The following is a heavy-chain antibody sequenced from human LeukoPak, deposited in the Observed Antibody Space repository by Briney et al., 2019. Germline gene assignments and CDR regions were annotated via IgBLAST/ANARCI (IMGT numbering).Heavy chain of an antibody. Sequence: SETLSLTWAVSGSSIASGWYWCWIRQPPGKGLEWIGNVFHGGKTDYNSSLKGRLTISVATSKNEFSLKVRSVTAADTAVYYCASQSPAHDYWGQGALVTVSS. CDR2: VFHGGKT. J-gene: IGHJ4*02. CDR1: GSSIASGWY. V-gene: IGHV4-38-2*01. D-gene: IGHD2-2*01. CDR3: ASQSPAHDY.